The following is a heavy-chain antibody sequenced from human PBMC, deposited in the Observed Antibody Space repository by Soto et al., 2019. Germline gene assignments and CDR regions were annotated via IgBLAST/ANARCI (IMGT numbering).Heavy chain of an antibody. CDR1: GFTFSSYT. J-gene: IGHJ4*02. V-gene: IGHV3-23*01. CDR3: AKGTRWLQLGQLEF. CDR2: LSGSGDRT. D-gene: IGHD4-4*01. Sequence: EVQLLESGGGLVQPGGSLRLSCVGSGFTFSSYTVSWVRQAPGKGLEWVSGLSGSGDRTYYADSVKGRFTITRDNSRNTVYLQMISLKTEDTAVYYCAKGTRWLQLGQLEFWGQGTRVTVS.